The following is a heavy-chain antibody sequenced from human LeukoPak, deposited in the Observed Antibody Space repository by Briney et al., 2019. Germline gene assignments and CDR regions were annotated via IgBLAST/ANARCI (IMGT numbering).Heavy chain of an antibody. D-gene: IGHD1-26*01. CDR2: ISGSGGST. V-gene: IGHV3-23*01. CDR3: AKGGGSYLMMIYFDY. Sequence: GGSLRLSCAASGFTFSSYAMSWVRQAPGKGLEWVSAISGSGGSTYYADSVKGRFTISRDNSKNTLYLQMNSLRAGDTAVYYCAKGGGSYLMMIYFDYWGQGTLVTVSS. J-gene: IGHJ4*02. CDR1: GFTFSSYA.